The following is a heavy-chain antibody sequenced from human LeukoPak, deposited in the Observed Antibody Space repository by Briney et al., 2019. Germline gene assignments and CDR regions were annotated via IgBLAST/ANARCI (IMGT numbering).Heavy chain of an antibody. CDR1: GGSISSYY. Sequence: PSETLSLTCTVSGGSISSYYWSWIRQPPGKGLEWIGYIYYSGSTNYNPSLKSRVTISVDTSKNQFSLKLSSVTAADTAVYYRARAQYHATDAFDIWGQGTMVTVSS. CDR2: IYYSGST. J-gene: IGHJ3*02. CDR3: ARAQYHATDAFDI. D-gene: IGHD2-2*01. V-gene: IGHV4-59*01.